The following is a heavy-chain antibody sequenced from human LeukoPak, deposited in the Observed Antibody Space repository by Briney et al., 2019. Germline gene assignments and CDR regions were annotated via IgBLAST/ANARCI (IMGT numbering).Heavy chain of an antibody. V-gene: IGHV4-4*02. CDR3: ARDSDIVVVTAEPSAFDI. J-gene: IGHJ3*02. Sequence: SGTLSLTCTVSGDSINSLDLWSWVRQPPGKGLEWIGEMYLSGTTHSNPSVKSRVTISIDKSKNQFFLNLSSVTAADTAVYYCARDSDIVVVTAEPSAFDIWGQGTMVTVSS. D-gene: IGHD2-21*02. CDR1: GDSINSLDL. CDR2: MYLSGTT.